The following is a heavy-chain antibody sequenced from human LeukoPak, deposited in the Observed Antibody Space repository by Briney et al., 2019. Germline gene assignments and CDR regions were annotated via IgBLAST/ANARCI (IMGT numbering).Heavy chain of an antibody. CDR2: INYSGGT. CDR3: ARVRFLEWPPPMDV. CDR1: SASITNSAYH. Sequence: PSETLSLTCTVSSASITNSAYHWGWIRQPPGRGLEWIGSINYSGGTHYNPSLQSRVTISADKSKNQPSLKLRSVTAADTAVYYCARVRFLEWPPPMDVWGKGTTVTVSS. D-gene: IGHD3-3*01. J-gene: IGHJ6*03. V-gene: IGHV4-39*07.